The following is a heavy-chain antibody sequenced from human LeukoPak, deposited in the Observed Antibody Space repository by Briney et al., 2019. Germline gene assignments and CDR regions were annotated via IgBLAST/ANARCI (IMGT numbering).Heavy chain of an antibody. J-gene: IGHJ4*02. V-gene: IGHV4-61*01. CDR3: ARDRVVVVPAAMRRGYYFDY. D-gene: IGHD2-2*01. CDR1: GGSVSSGSYY. Sequence: SETLSLTCTVSGGSVSSGSYYWSWIRQPPGKGLEWIGYIYYSGSTNYNPSLKSRDTISVDTSKTQSSLKLSSVTAADTAVYYCARDRVVVVPAAMRRGYYFDYWGPGTLVTVSS. CDR2: IYYSGST.